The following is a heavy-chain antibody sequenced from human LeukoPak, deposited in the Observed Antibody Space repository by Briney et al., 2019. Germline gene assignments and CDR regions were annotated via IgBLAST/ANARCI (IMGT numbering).Heavy chain of an antibody. CDR1: GYRFTSYW. CDR3: ARLRTGYSSSPIDY. Sequence: EESLKISCKGSGYRFTSYWSGCGPQMPGKGLGWVGIIYPGDPDTRYSPSCQGQVTISAAKTISAAYLQWSSLKASDTAMYYCARLRTGYSSSPIDYWGQGTLVTVSS. D-gene: IGHD6-13*01. J-gene: IGHJ4*02. CDR2: IYPGDPDT. V-gene: IGHV5-51*01.